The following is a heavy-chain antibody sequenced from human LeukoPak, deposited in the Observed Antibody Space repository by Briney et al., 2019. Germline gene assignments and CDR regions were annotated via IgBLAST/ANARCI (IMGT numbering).Heavy chain of an antibody. Sequence: GGSLRLSCAASGFTFSSYSMNWVRQAPGKGLEWLSSISSSSSYIYYADSVKGRFTISRDNAKNSLYLQMNSLRAEDTAVYYCARDRGVIIPVGAFDIWGQGTMVTVSS. CDR1: GFTFSSYS. J-gene: IGHJ3*02. V-gene: IGHV3-21*01. CDR3: ARDRGVIIPVGAFDI. CDR2: ISSSSSYI. D-gene: IGHD3-3*01.